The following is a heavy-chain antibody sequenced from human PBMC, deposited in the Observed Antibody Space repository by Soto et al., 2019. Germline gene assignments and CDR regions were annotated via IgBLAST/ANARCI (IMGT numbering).Heavy chain of an antibody. J-gene: IGHJ4*02. Sequence: QVQLQESGPGLVKPSETLSLTCAVSGDYISSYYCMWIRQPPGKGLESIGCLYYALSAYYDPSLNGRVTFSVDTSTNQCSLTLSSMTAADTAVYYCALPSMAVVPEYWGQRTLVTVSS. D-gene: IGHD2-15*01. CDR1: GDYISSYY. V-gene: IGHV4-59*01. CDR2: LYYALSA. CDR3: ALPSMAVVPEY.